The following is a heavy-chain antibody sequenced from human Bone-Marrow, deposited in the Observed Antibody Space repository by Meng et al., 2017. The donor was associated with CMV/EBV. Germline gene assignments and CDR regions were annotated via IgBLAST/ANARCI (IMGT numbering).Heavy chain of an antibody. CDR2: INPSGGST. V-gene: IGHV1-46*01. CDR3: ARDLVVVPAANNWFDP. Sequence: QVQRVQSGAEVKKPGASVKVSCKASGYTFTGYYMHWVRQAPGQGLEWMGWINPSGGSTSYAQKFQGRVTMTRDTSTSTVYMELSSLRSEDTAVYYCARDLVVVPAANNWFDPWGQGTLVTVSS. CDR1: GYTFTGYY. D-gene: IGHD2-2*01. J-gene: IGHJ5*02.